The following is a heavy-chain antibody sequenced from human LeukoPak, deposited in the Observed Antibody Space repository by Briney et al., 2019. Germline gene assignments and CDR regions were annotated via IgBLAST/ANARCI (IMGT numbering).Heavy chain of an antibody. CDR3: ATYGDYENYFDY. D-gene: IGHD4-17*01. J-gene: IGHJ4*02. CDR2: MSGSGGST. Sequence: GGSLRLSCAGSGFTFNNYAMGWVRQAPGKGLEWVSAMSGSGGSTYYADSVKGRFTISRDNSKNTLYLQMNSLRAEDTAVYYCATYGDYENYFDYWGQGTLVTVSS. V-gene: IGHV3-23*01. CDR1: GFTFNNYA.